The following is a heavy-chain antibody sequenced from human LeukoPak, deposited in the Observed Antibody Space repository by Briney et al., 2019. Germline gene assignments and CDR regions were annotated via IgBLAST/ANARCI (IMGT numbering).Heavy chain of an antibody. D-gene: IGHD4-17*01. CDR1: GYTFTGYY. V-gene: IGHV1-2*02. J-gene: IGHJ4*02. CDR2: INPNSGGT. CDR3: ASSDGDPTNYFDY. Sequence: ASVKVSFKASGYTFTGYYMHWVRQAPGQGLEWMGWINPNSGGTNYAQKFQGRVTMTRDTSISTAYMELSRLRSDDTAVYYCASSDGDPTNYFDYWGQGTLVTVSS.